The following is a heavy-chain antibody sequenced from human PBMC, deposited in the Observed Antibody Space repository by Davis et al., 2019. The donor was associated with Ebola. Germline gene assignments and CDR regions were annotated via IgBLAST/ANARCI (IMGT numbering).Heavy chain of an antibody. CDR1: GFTFSNAW. Sequence: PGGSLRLSCAASGFTFSNAWMNWVRQAPGKGLEWVGRIKSKTDGGTTDYAAPVKGRFTISRDDSKNTLYLQMNSLKTEDTAVYYCTTESGSSIYYYYGMDVWGQGTTVTVSS. V-gene: IGHV3-15*07. J-gene: IGHJ6*02. D-gene: IGHD3-10*01. CDR2: IKSKTDGGTT. CDR3: TTESGSSIYYYYGMDV.